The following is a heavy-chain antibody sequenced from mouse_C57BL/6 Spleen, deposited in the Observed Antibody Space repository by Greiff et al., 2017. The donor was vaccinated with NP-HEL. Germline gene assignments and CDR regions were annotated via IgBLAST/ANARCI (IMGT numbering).Heavy chain of an antibody. D-gene: IGHD3-2*02. CDR3: ASSTAQATMFAY. V-gene: IGHV1-69*01. CDR2: IDPSDSYT. Sequence: VQLQQPGAELVMPGASVKLSCKASGYTFTSYWMHWVKQRPGQGLEWIGEIDPSDSYTNYNQKFKGKSTLTVDKSSSTAYMQLSSLTSEDSAVYYCASSTAQATMFAYWGQGTLVTVSA. CDR1: GYTFTSYW. J-gene: IGHJ3*01.